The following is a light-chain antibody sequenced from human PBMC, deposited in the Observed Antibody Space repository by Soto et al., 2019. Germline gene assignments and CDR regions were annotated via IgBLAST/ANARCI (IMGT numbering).Light chain of an antibody. V-gene: IGKV3-15*01. Sequence: EIVMTQSPATLSVSPGERATLSCRASQSVSSNLAWYQQKPGQAPRLLIYDASTRATGIPARFSGSGSGTAFTLTISSLQSEDFAVYYCQQYNNWPRTFGQGTKLEIK. CDR1: QSVSSN. CDR3: QQYNNWPRT. CDR2: DAS. J-gene: IGKJ2*01.